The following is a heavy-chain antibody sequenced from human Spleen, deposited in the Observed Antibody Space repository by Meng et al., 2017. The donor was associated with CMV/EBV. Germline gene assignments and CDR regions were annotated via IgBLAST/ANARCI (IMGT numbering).Heavy chain of an antibody. V-gene: IGHV4-38-2*02. CDR2: IYHGGST. CDR1: GYFISSGYY. Sequence: SDTISLTCTVSGYFISSGYYWGWIRQPPGKGLEWIGNIYHGGSTYSNPSLKSRVTISVGTSKNQFSLKMTSLTAADTAVYYCARARFDYWGQGTLVTVSS. CDR3: ARARFDY. J-gene: IGHJ4*02.